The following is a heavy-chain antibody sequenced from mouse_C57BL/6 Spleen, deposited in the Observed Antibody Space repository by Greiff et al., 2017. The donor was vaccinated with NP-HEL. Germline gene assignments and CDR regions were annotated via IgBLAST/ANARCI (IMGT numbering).Heavy chain of an antibody. J-gene: IGHJ4*01. CDR2: IRSKSNNYAT. CDR1: GFSFNTYA. CDR3: VRYSKGYYAMDY. V-gene: IGHV10-1*01. D-gene: IGHD2-5*01. Sequence: EVMLVESGGGLVQPKGSLKLSCAASGFSFNTYAMNWVRQAPGKGLEWVARIRSKSNNYATYYADSVKDRFTISRDDSESMLYLQMNNLKTEDTAMYYCVRYSKGYYAMDYWGQGTSVTVSS.